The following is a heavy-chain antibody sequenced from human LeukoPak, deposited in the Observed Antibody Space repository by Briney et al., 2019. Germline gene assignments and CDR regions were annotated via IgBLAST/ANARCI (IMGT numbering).Heavy chain of an antibody. CDR3: AREYDYSNHDLNYYYYYGMDV. V-gene: IGHV3-21*01. CDR1: GFTFSSYS. D-gene: IGHD4-11*01. J-gene: IGHJ6*02. Sequence: GGSLRLSCAASGFTFSSYSMNWVRQAPGKGLEWVSSISSSSSYIHYADSVKGRFTISRDNAKNSLYLQMNSLRAEDTAVYYCAREYDYSNHDLNYYYYYGMDVWGQGTTVTVSS. CDR2: ISSSSSYI.